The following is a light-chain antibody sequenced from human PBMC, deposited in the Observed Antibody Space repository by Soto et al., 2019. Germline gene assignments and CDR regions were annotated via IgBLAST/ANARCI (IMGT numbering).Light chain of an antibody. CDR2: RND. J-gene: IGLJ1*01. CDR3: AAWDGRRNADV. CDR1: SSNIGSLY. Sequence: QSVLTQPPSASGTPGQRVTIPCSGSSSNIGSLYVYWYYQLPGAAPKLLIYRNDQRPSGVPDRFSGSKSGTSASLAISGLRSEEEADYFCAAWDGRRNADVSGSGTKGTVL. V-gene: IGLV1-47*01.